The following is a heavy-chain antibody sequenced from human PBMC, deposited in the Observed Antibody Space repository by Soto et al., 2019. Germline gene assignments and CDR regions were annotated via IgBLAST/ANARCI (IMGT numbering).Heavy chain of an antibody. Sequence: GGSLRLSCAASGFTFSSYAMSWVRQAPGKGLEWVSAISGSGGSTYYADSVKGRFTISRDNSKNTLYLQMNSLRAEDTAVYYYARKGYYDFWSGPMWYYYYMDVWGKGTTVTVSS. CDR1: GFTFSSYA. CDR3: ARKGYYDFWSGPMWYYYYMDV. V-gene: IGHV3-23*01. J-gene: IGHJ6*03. D-gene: IGHD3-3*01. CDR2: ISGSGGST.